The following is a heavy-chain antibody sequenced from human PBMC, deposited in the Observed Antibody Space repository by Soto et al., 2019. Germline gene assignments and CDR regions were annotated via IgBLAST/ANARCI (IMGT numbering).Heavy chain of an antibody. V-gene: IGHV4-31*03. CDR2: IYYSGST. CDR3: ARAGSGVQLWY. Sequence: QVQLQESGPGLVKPSQTLSLTCTVSGGSISSGGYYWSWIRQHPGKGLEWIGYIYYSGSTYYNPCLKGRXTXSXXTSKNQFSLQLSSVTAADTAVYYCARAGSGVQLWYWGQGTLVTVSS. J-gene: IGHJ4*02. D-gene: IGHD5-18*01. CDR1: GGSISSGGYY.